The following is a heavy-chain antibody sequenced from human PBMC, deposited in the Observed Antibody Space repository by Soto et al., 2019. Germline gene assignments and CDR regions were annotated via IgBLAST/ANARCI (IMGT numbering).Heavy chain of an antibody. V-gene: IGHV1-18*04. J-gene: IGHJ4*02. CDR3: TRGVDEYNWKDENFED. CDR1: GGTFSSYS. D-gene: IGHD1-20*01. CDR2: VVPKIGNI. Sequence: ASVKVSCKAPGGTFSSYSINWVRQAPGQGLEWMGRVVPKIGNINFVRKFQGRLTLTADKSTRTAFLELSSLRPEDTAVYYCTRGVDEYNWKDENFEDWGQGSQVIVSS.